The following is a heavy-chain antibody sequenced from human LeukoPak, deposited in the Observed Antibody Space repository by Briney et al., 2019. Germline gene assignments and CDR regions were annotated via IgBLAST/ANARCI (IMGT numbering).Heavy chain of an antibody. CDR2: MNPNSGNT. D-gene: IGHD2-2*02. CDR1: GYTFTSYD. J-gene: IGHJ5*02. CDR3: ARAGGYCSSTSCYIRFDP. V-gene: IGHV1-8*01. Sequence: ASVKVSCKASGYTFTSYDINWVRQATGQGLEWMGWMNPNSGNTGYAQKFQGRVTMTRNTSTSTAYMELSSLRSEDTAVYYCARAGGYCSSTSCYIRFDPWGQGTLVTASS.